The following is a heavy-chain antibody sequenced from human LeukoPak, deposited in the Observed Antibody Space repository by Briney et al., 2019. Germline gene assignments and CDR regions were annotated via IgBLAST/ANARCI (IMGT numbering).Heavy chain of an antibody. CDR3: ASLSWGSGSYNQEVIWSWFDP. Sequence: SETLSLTCTVSGGSISSYYWSWIRQPPGKGLEWIGYINYSGRTNYNPSLKSRVTISVDTSKNQFSLKLSSVTAADTAVYYCASLSWGSGSYNQEVIWSWFDPWGQGTLVTVSS. CDR2: INYSGRT. J-gene: IGHJ5*02. D-gene: IGHD3-10*01. CDR1: GGSISSYY. V-gene: IGHV4-59*08.